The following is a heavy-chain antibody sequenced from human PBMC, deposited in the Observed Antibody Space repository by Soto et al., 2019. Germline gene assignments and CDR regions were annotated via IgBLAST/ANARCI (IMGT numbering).Heavy chain of an antibody. J-gene: IGHJ4*02. CDR2: IKPDGSEK. V-gene: IGHV3-7*01. CDR3: ARGGGIFDY. D-gene: IGHD3-16*01. Sequence: PGGSLRLSCAASRFTFSSYWMSWVRQAPGKGLEWVATIKPDGSEKYYVDSVKGRFTISRDNAKNSLYLQMNSLRDEDTAVYYCARGGGIFDYWGQGTLVTVSS. CDR1: RFTFSSYW.